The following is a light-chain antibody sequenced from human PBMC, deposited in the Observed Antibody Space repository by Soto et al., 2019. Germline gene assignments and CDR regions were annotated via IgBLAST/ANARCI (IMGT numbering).Light chain of an antibody. J-gene: IGLJ3*02. CDR3: SSYTSSTTPV. CDR2: EVS. Sequence: QSALTQPASVSGSPGQTITISCTGTSSDVGGYAYVSWYQQYPGKVPKLVISEVSNRPSGVSHRFSGSRSRNTDSLTISGLQAEDEADYHCSSYTSSTTPVFGGGTKLTVL. V-gene: IGLV2-14*01. CDR1: SSDVGGYAY.